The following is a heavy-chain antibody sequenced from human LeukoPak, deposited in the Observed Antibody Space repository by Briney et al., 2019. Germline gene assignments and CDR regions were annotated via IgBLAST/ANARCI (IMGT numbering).Heavy chain of an antibody. V-gene: IGHV4-34*01. Sequence: SETLSLTCAVYGGSFSGYYWSWIRQPPGKGLEWIGEINHSGSTNYNPSLKSRVTISVDTSKNQFSLNLSSVTAADTAVYYCARRGPMIVVVIFGGYYFDYWGQGTLVTVPS. J-gene: IGHJ4*02. D-gene: IGHD3-22*01. CDR1: GGSFSGYY. CDR3: ARRGPMIVVVIFGGYYFDY. CDR2: INHSGST.